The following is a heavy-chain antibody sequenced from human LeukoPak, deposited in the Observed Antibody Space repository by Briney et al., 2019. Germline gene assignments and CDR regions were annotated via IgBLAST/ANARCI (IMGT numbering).Heavy chain of an antibody. CDR3: ARAVVVPAAMRDY. D-gene: IGHD2-2*01. CDR1: GYTFTGYY. Sequence: ASVKVSCKASGYTFTGYYMHWGRQAPGQGLEWMGWINPNSAGTNYAQNFQGRVTMTRDTSISTAYMELSRLRSDDTAVYYCARAVVVPAAMRDYWGQGTLVTVSS. CDR2: INPNSAGT. V-gene: IGHV1-2*02. J-gene: IGHJ4*02.